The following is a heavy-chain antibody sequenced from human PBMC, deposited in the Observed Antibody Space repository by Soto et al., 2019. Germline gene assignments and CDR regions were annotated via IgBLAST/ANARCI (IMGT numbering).Heavy chain of an antibody. CDR2: MNPNNGNI. V-gene: IGHV1-8*01. CDR1: GYTFTSYD. D-gene: IGHD4-17*01. CDR3: AREFSDYAGY. Sequence: QVQLVQSGAEVKKPGASVKVSCKTSGYTFTSYDINWVRQAAGQGLEWMGWMNPNNGNIAYAQKFQARVTMTRDTSISTAYMELTSLRSEDTAVYYCAREFSDYAGYWGQGTLVTVSS. J-gene: IGHJ4*02.